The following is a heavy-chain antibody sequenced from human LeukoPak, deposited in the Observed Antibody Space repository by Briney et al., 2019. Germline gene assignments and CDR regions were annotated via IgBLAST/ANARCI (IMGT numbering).Heavy chain of an antibody. CDR3: ARDPPIGLYYYDSSGFC. V-gene: IGHV3-48*02. CDR1: GFPFSSYS. CDR2: ISSSSSTI. J-gene: IGHJ4*02. Sequence: PGGSLLLSCAASGFPFSSYSMNWVRPAPGKGLEWVSYISSSSSTIYYADSVKGRFTISRDNAKNSLYLQMNSLRDEDTAVYYCARDPPIGLYYYDSSGFCWGQGTLVTVSS. D-gene: IGHD3-22*01.